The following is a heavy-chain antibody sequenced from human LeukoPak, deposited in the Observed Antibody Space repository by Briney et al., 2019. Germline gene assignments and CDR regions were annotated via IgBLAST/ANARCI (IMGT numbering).Heavy chain of an antibody. CDR3: VKGSAAARPYYFDY. Sequence: GGSLRLSCAASGFTFRNYAMSWVRQAPGKGLEWVSAINDNGGSTYYADSVEGRFTISRDNSKNTLYVQMNSLRVEDTAVYYCVKGSAAARPYYFDYWGQGTLVTVSS. J-gene: IGHJ4*02. CDR1: GFTFRNYA. D-gene: IGHD6-13*01. V-gene: IGHV3-23*01. CDR2: INDNGGST.